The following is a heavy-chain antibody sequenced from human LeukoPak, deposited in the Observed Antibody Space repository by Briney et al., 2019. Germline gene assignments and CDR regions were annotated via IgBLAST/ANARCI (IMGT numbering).Heavy chain of an antibody. V-gene: IGHV4-31*03. J-gene: IGHJ4*02. CDR2: IYYSGST. Sequence: PSQTLSLTCTVSGGSISSGCYYWSWIRQHPGKGLEGIGYIYYSGSTYYNPSRKSRVTIPVDTSKNQFSLKLSSVTAADTAVYYCARNSGYDYVDYWGQGTLVTVSS. CDR1: GGSISSGCYY. CDR3: ARNSGYDYVDY. D-gene: IGHD5-12*01.